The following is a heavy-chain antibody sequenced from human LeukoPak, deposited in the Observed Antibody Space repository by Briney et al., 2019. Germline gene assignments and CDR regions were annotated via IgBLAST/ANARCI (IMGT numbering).Heavy chain of an antibody. D-gene: IGHD3-22*01. CDR1: GGSISSSSYY. J-gene: IGHJ4*02. CDR2: IYYSGST. V-gene: IGHV4-39*01. Sequence: SETLSLTCTVSGGSISSSSYYWGWIRQPPGKGLEWIGSIYYSGSTYYNPSLKSRATISVDTSKNQFSLKLSSVTAADTAVYYCARGYYDSSGYYGFDYWGQGTLVTVSS. CDR3: ARGYYDSSGYYGFDY.